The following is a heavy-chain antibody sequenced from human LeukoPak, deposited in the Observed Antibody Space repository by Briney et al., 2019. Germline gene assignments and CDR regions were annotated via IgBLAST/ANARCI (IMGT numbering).Heavy chain of an antibody. J-gene: IGHJ4*02. Sequence: GGSLRLSCSASGFTFSSSAMHWVRQAPGKGLEYVSVISSNGISTYYAGSVKGRFTISRDNSKNTLYLQMSSLRAEDTAVYYCAKGGQWLRASNDYWGQGTLVTVSS. D-gene: IGHD6-19*01. CDR1: GFTFSSSA. CDR2: ISSNGIST. CDR3: AKGGQWLRASNDY. V-gene: IGHV3-64D*06.